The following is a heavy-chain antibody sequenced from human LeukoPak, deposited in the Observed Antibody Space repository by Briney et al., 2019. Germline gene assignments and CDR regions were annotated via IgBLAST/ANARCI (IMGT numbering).Heavy chain of an antibody. D-gene: IGHD5-24*01. V-gene: IGHV4-38-2*02. CDR3: AREGQVATIFDY. Sequence: PSETLSLTCTVSGYSISTSYYWGWIRQPPGKGLEWIGEINHSGSTNYNPSLKSRVTISVDTSKNQFSLKLSSVTAADTAVYYCAREGQVATIFDYWGQGTLVTVSS. J-gene: IGHJ4*02. CDR1: GYSISTSYY. CDR2: INHSGST.